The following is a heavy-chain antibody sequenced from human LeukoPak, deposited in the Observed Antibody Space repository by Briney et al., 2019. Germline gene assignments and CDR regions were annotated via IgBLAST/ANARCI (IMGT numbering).Heavy chain of an antibody. CDR1: GGSISSSSYY. J-gene: IGHJ4*02. CDR3: AREVLQVGAGGYDY. D-gene: IGHD1-26*01. CDR2: IYYSGST. Sequence: SETLSLTCTVSGGSISSSSYYWGWIRQPPGKGLEWIGSIYYSGSTYYNPSLKSRVTISVDTSKNQFSLKQSSVTAADTAVYYCAREVLQVGAGGYDYWGQGTLVTVSS. V-gene: IGHV4-39*07.